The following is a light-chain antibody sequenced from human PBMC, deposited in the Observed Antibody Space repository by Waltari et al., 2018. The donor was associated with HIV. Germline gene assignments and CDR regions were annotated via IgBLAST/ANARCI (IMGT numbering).Light chain of an antibody. V-gene: IGLV2-8*01. CDR3: SSYAGSNNPYV. CDR2: AVS. Sequence: QSALTQPPSASGSPGQSVTISCTGTSSDLGAYNYVSWYQQHPDKAPNPMIYAVSKRPSGVPDRFSGSKSGNTASLTVSGLQTEDEADYYCSSYAGSNNPYVFGTGTKVTVL. CDR1: SSDLGAYNY. J-gene: IGLJ1*01.